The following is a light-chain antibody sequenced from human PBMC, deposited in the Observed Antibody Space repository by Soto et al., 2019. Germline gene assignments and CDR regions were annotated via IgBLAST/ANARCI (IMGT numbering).Light chain of an antibody. V-gene: IGLV2-14*03. CDR1: SSDVGGYNY. Sequence: QSALTQPASVSGSPGQSITISCTGTSSDVGGYNYVSWYQHHPGKAPKLLIYDVSNRPSGVSNRFSGSKSDNTASLIISGLQPEDEADYYCSSYTTSNTRQIVFGTGTXVTVL. CDR2: DVS. CDR3: SSYTTSNTRQIV. J-gene: IGLJ1*01.